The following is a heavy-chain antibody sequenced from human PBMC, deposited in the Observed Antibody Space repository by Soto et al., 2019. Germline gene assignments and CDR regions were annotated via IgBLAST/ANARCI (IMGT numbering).Heavy chain of an antibody. CDR1: GGSINSGGYY. D-gene: IGHD3-22*01. J-gene: IGHJ4*02. CDR2: IYYSGST. CDR3: ARDSYDSSGYYRYYFDY. V-gene: IGHV4-31*03. Sequence: QVQLQESGPGLVKPSQTLSLTCTVSGGSINSGGYYWSWLRQHPGKGLEWIGYIYYSGSTYSNPSLKSRVTRSVDTSKNQFSLKLSSVTAADTAVYYCARDSYDSSGYYRYYFDYWGQGTLVTVSS.